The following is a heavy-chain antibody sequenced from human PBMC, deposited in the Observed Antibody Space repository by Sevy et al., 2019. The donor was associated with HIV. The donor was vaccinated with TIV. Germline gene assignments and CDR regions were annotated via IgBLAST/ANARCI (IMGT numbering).Heavy chain of an antibody. CDR1: GFTFSSYA. V-gene: IGHV3-23*01. J-gene: IGHJ4*02. D-gene: IGHD5-18*01. Sequence: GGSLRLSCAASGFTFSSYAMSWVRQAPGKGLEWVSAISGSGGSTYYADSVKGRFTISRDNSKITLYLQMNSLRAEDTAVYYCAKDPLRYSYGSGRSDYWGQGTLVTVSS. CDR2: ISGSGGST. CDR3: AKDPLRYSYGSGRSDY.